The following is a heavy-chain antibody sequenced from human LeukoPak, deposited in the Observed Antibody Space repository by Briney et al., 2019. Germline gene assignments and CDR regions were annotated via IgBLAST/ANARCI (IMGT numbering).Heavy chain of an antibody. J-gene: IGHJ5*02. CDR3: ARDIGYCSSTSCSTNWFDP. D-gene: IGHD2-2*01. Sequence: ASVKVSCKASGYTFTSYGISWVRQAPGQGLEWMGWVSAYNGNTNYAQSLQGRVTMTTDTSTSTAYMDLRSLRSDDTAVYYCARDIGYCSSTSCSTNWFDPWGQGTLVTVSS. CDR1: GYTFTSYG. V-gene: IGHV1-18*01. CDR2: VSAYNGNT.